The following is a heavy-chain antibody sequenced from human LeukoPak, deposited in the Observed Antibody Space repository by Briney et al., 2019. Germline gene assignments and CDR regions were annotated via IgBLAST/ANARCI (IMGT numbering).Heavy chain of an antibody. CDR2: IWYDGSNK. V-gene: IGHV3-33*01. CDR1: GFTFSSYG. Sequence: GGSLRLSCAASGFTFSSYGMHWVRQAPGKGLEWVAVIWYDGSNKYYADSVKGRFTISRDNSKNTLYLQMNSLRAEDTAVYYCARDHSPDTATVYYYYGMDVWGQGTTVTVSS. CDR3: ARDHSPDTATVYYYYGMDV. D-gene: IGHD5-18*01. J-gene: IGHJ6*02.